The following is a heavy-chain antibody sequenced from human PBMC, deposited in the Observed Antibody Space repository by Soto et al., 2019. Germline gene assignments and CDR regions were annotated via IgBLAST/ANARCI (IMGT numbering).Heavy chain of an antibody. CDR1: GFTFSLYA. Sequence: EVQVLESGGGLVQPGGSLRLSCGGSGFTFSLYAMSWVRQAPGKGLEWVSGISSSGTSTYYADSVKGRFTISRDNSKNTLYLQMNSLRAEDTAVYYCAKAERGLYSFDYWGQGTLATVSS. V-gene: IGHV3-23*01. CDR2: ISSSGTST. J-gene: IGHJ4*02. CDR3: AKAERGLYSFDY. D-gene: IGHD2-8*01.